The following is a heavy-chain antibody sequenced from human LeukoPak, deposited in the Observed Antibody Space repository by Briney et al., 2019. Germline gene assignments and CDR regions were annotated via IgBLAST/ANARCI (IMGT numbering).Heavy chain of an antibody. V-gene: IGHV3-23*01. CDR2: ISGSGGST. CDR3: ARASGYSGYDPFDY. J-gene: IGHJ4*02. CDR1: GFTFSSYA. Sequence: GGSLRLSCAASGFTFSSYAMSWVRQAPGKGLEWVSAISGSGGSTYYADPVKGRFTISRDNSKNTLYLQMNSLRAEDTAVYYCARASGYSGYDPFDYWGQGTLVTVSS. D-gene: IGHD5-12*01.